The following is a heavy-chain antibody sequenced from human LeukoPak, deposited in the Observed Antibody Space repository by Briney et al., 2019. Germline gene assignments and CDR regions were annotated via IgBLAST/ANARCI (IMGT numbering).Heavy chain of an antibody. CDR1: GYTSTSYY. Sequence: ASVKVSCKASGYTSTSYYMHWVRQAPGQGLEWMGIINPSGGSTSYAQKFQGRVTMTRDMSTSTVYMELSSLRSEDTAVYYCARETCSGGSCLYYFDYWGQGTLVTVSS. J-gene: IGHJ4*02. CDR3: ARETCSGGSCLYYFDY. V-gene: IGHV1-46*01. D-gene: IGHD2-15*01. CDR2: INPSGGST.